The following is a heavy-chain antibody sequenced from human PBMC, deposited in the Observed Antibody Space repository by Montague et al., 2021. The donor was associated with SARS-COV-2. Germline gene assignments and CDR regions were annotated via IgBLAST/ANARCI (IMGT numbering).Heavy chain of an antibody. D-gene: IGHD5-12*01. CDR3: ARAVIYGGYAFAYFDF. Sequence: TLSLTCTVSGSSISSDSYYWSWIRQPAGKGLEWIGRVYTTGSTNYNPSLKSRVTISGDTSRNQFSLRLTSVTAADTAMYYCARAVIYGGYAFAYFDFWGQGVLVTVSS. V-gene: IGHV4-61*02. CDR1: GSSISSDSYY. J-gene: IGHJ4*02. CDR2: VYTTGST.